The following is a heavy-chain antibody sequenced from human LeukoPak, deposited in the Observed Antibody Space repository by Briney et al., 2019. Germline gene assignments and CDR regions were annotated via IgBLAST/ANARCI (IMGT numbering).Heavy chain of an antibody. V-gene: IGHV3-30*04. CDR1: GFTFSSYA. D-gene: IGHD2-15*01. J-gene: IGHJ4*02. Sequence: TGGSLRLSCAASGFTFSSYAMHWVRQAPGKGLEWVAVISYDGSNKYYADSVKGRFTISRDNSKNTLYLQMNSLRAEDTAVYYCAKCRGPATWYYFDYWGQGTLVTVSS. CDR2: ISYDGSNK. CDR3: AKCRGPATWYYFDY.